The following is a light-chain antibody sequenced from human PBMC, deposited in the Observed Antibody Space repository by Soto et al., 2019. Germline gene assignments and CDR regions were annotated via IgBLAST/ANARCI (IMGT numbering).Light chain of an antibody. CDR2: DVS. CDR3: SSYTTSNTRQIV. V-gene: IGLV2-14*01. Sequence: QSVLTQPASVSGSPGQSITISCTGTSSDVGGYNYVSWYQQHPGKAHKFIIYDVSIRPSGVSNRSSGSKSGNTASLTISGLQAEDEADYYCSSYTTSNTRQIVFGTGTKVTVL. CDR1: SSDVGGYNY. J-gene: IGLJ1*01.